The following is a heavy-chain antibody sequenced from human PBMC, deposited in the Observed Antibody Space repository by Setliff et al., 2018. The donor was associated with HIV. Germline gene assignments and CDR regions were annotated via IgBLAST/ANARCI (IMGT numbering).Heavy chain of an antibody. CDR3: ARSSARYYNILTGWLNADDY. CDR1: GYSFTSYW. Sequence: GESLKISCMGSGYSFTSYWIAWVRQMPGKGLEWMGLIYPGDSDTRYSPSFQGQVTISADKSISTAYLQWSSLKASDTAMYYCARSSARYYNILTGWLNADDYWGQGTLVTSPQ. V-gene: IGHV5-51*01. D-gene: IGHD3-9*01. J-gene: IGHJ4*02. CDR2: IYPGDSDT.